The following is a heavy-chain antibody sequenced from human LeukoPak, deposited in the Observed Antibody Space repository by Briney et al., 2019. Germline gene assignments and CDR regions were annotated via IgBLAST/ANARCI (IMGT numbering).Heavy chain of an antibody. CDR2: INPNSGGT. J-gene: IGHJ4*02. CDR1: GYTFTGYY. Sequence: VASVKASCKASGYTFTGYYMHWVRQAPGQGLEWMGWINPNSGGTNYAQKFQGRVTMTRDTSISTAYMELSRLRSDDTAAYYCARETVLPAMVSYFDYWGQGTLVTVSS. V-gene: IGHV1-2*02. D-gene: IGHD5-18*01. CDR3: ARETVLPAMVSYFDY.